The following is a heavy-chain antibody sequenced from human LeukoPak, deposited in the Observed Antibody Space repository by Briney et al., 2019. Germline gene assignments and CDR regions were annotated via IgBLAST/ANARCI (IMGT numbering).Heavy chain of an antibody. CDR2: IHPTDGST. D-gene: IGHD3-10*01. CDR3: ARANGGGLDY. J-gene: IGHJ4*02. CDR1: GYTFSTYY. V-gene: IGHV1-46*01. Sequence: GASVKVSCKTSGYTFSTYYMHLVRQAPGQGLEWLGIIHPTDGSTNDTQKIQSKVTKNRHKVTGTVYLEVSRLISEGTAVYWCARANGGGLDYWGQGTLITVSS.